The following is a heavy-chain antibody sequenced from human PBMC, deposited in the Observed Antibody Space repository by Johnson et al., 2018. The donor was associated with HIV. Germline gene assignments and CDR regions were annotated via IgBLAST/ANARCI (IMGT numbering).Heavy chain of an antibody. CDR3: ARKVRFGPFDI. V-gene: IGHV3-30-3*01. CDR2: ISYAGTNK. Sequence: QVQLVESVGGVVQPGRSLRLSCVASGFTFSSYAMHWVRQAPGKGLEWVAVISYAGTNKYYADSVKGRFTISRDNSKNTLYLQMNSLRAEDTAVYYCARKVRFGPFDIWGQGTMVTVSS. J-gene: IGHJ3*02. CDR1: GFTFSSYA. D-gene: IGHD3-10*01.